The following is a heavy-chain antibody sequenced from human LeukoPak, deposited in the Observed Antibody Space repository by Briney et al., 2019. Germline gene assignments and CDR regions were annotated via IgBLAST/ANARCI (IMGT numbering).Heavy chain of an antibody. CDR2: IYYSGST. D-gene: IGHD3-10*01. CDR1: GGSISSYY. CDR3: ARERDSMVRGGDP. J-gene: IGHJ5*02. V-gene: IGHV4-59*12. Sequence: SETLSLTCTVSGGSISSYYWSWIRQPPGKGLEWIGYIYYSGSTYYNPSLKSRVTISVDTSKNQFSLKLSSVTAADTAVYYCARERDSMVRGGDPWGQGTLVTVSS.